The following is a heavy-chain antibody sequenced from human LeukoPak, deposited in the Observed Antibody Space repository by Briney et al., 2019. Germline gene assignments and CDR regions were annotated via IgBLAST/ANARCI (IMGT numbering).Heavy chain of an antibody. CDR1: GFSASDYY. D-gene: IGHD1-1*01. Sequence: GGALRLSCEVFGFSASDYYMSWVRQAPGKGLEWVSLIRGSGATFYADSVKGRFTISRDDSKNMVFLQMNRLRVEDTAVYFCARDRATTEDWVEFDPWGQGTLVTVSS. V-gene: IGHV3-66*03. J-gene: IGHJ5*02. CDR2: IRGSGAT. CDR3: ARDRATTEDWVEFDP.